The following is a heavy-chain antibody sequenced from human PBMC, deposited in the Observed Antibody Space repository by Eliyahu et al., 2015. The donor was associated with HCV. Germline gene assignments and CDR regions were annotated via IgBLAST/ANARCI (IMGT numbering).Heavy chain of an antibody. CDR2: ISWNSGSI. D-gene: IGHD1-7*01. Sequence: EVQLVESGGGLVQPGRSLRLSXAXSGFXXVDYAMHWVRQAPGKGLEWVSGISWNSGSIGYADSVKGRFTISRDNAKNSLYRQMNSLRAEDTALYYCAKGYNWNYENDAFDIWGQGTMVTVSS. V-gene: IGHV3-9*01. J-gene: IGHJ3*02. CDR1: GFXXVDYA. CDR3: AKGYNWNYENDAFDI.